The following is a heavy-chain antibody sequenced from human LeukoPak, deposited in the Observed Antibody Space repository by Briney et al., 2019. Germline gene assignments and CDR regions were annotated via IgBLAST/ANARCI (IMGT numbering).Heavy chain of an antibody. CDR2: IYSGGST. D-gene: IGHD3-22*01. Sequence: GGSLRLSYAASGFTVSSKYMTWVRQAPGKGLEWVSAIYSGGSTYYADSVRGRFTISRDNSKNMVYLQMRSLRAEDTAVYYCXXXXXXSSSDYYALGYWGQGTLVTVSS. J-gene: IGHJ4*02. CDR3: XXXXXXSSSDYYALGY. V-gene: IGHV3-66*01. CDR1: GFTVSSKY.